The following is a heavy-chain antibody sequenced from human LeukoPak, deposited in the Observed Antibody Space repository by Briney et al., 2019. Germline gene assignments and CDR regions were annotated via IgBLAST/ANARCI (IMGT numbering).Heavy chain of an antibody. CDR3: AKSFVATIQRGYYFDY. V-gene: IGHV3-30-3*02. D-gene: IGHD5-12*01. J-gene: IGHJ4*02. Sequence: GGSLRLSCAASGFTFSTYAMHWVRQAPGKGLEWVAVISYDGSNKYYADSVKGRFTISRDNSKNTLYLQMNSLRAEDTAVYYCAKSFVATIQRGYYFDYWGQGTLVTVSS. CDR1: GFTFSTYA. CDR2: ISYDGSNK.